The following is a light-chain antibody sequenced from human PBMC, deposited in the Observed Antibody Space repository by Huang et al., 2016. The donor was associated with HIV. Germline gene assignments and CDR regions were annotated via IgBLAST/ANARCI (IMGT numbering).Light chain of an antibody. CDR3: QHLYT. CDR1: QAIGTY. J-gene: IGKJ4*01. CDR2: SSS. V-gene: IGKV1-9*01. Sequence: IQLTQSPSSLSASVGDRVTITCRANQAIGTYLAWYQQKSGKAPELRLNSSSTLLSGFPSRFSGGGSGTYFTLSMTCLQPEDFASYSCQHLYTFGGGTKVEIK.